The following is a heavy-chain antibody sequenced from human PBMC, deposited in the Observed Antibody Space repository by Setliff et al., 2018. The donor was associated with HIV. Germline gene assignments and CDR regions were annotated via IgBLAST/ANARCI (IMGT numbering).Heavy chain of an antibody. CDR3: ARLWKGLRYFDWLSHFDY. D-gene: IGHD3-9*01. J-gene: IGHJ4*02. CDR2: IYPSDSDT. Sequence: PGESLKISCKGSGYSFSNYWIGWVRHMPGKGLEWMAIIYPSDSDTRYSPSFQGQVTISADKSISTAYLQWSSLKASDTAMYYCARLWKGLRYFDWLSHFDYWGQGTLVTVSS. V-gene: IGHV5-51*01. CDR1: GYSFSNYW.